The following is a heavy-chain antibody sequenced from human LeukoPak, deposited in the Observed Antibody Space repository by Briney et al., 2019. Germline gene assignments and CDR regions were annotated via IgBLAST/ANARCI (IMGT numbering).Heavy chain of an antibody. CDR2: INHSGST. J-gene: IGHJ4*02. D-gene: IGHD1-26*01. CDR3: AGGSYPMYYFDY. V-gene: IGHV4-34*01. Sequence: SETLSLTCAVYGGSFSGYYWSWIRQPPGKGLEWIGEINHSGSTNYNPSLKSRVTISVDTSKNQFSLKLSSVTAADTAVYYCAGGSYPMYYFDYWGQETLVTVSS. CDR1: GGSFSGYY.